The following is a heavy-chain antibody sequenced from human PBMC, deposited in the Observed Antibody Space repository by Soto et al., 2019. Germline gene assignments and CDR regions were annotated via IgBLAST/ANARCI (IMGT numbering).Heavy chain of an antibody. CDR2: ISGGGDST. D-gene: IGHD3-16*02. CDR1: GFTFSYYA. J-gene: IGHJ4*02. V-gene: IGHV3-23*01. CDR3: AKDLLMITFGGVIAHFDC. Sequence: GGSLRLSCAASGFTFSYYAMSWVRQAPGKGLEWVSGISGGGDSTYYADSVRGRFTISRNNSKNTLYLQMNSLTAEDTAVYYCAKDLLMITFGGVIAHFDCWGQGTLVTVSS.